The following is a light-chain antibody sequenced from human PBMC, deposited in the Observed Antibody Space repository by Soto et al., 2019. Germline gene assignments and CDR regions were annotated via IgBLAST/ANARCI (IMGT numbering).Light chain of an antibody. V-gene: IGKV1-5*03. CDR3: QQYNSYWT. CDR2: KAS. CDR1: QSISSW. Sequence: DIQMTQSPSTLSASVGDRVTITCRASQSISSWLAWYQQKPVKAPKLLIYKASTLKSGVPSRFSGSGSGTEFTLTSSSLQPDDFATYYCQQYNSYWTFGQGTKVEIK. J-gene: IGKJ1*01.